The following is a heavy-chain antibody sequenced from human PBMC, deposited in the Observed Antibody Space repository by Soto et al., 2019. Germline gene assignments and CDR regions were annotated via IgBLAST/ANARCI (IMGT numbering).Heavy chain of an antibody. D-gene: IGHD5-18*01. CDR1: GVYISSGGYY. CDR3: ARAGYSYAPTNPLDY. V-gene: IGHV4-31*03. J-gene: IGHJ4*02. Sequence: TLSLTCTVSGVYISSGGYYWSWIRQHPGKGLEWIGYIYYSGSTYYNPSLKSRVTISVDTSKNQFSLKLSSVTAADTAVYYCARAGYSYAPTNPLDYWGKGTLVTVSS. CDR2: IYYSGST.